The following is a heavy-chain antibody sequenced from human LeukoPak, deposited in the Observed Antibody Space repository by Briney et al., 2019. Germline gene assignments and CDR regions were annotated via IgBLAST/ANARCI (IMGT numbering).Heavy chain of an antibody. CDR1: GFTFSDYY. V-gene: IGHV3-11*04. J-gene: IGHJ4*02. D-gene: IGHD3-22*01. Sequence: GGSLRLSCAASGFTFSDYYMTWIRQAPGKGLEWVSYISNSGSTIYYADSVKGRFTISRDNAKNSLYLQMNSLRAEDTAVYYCARDQPYYYDSSGYSDVDYWGQGTLVTVSS. CDR3: ARDQPYYYDSSGYSDVDY. CDR2: ISNSGSTI.